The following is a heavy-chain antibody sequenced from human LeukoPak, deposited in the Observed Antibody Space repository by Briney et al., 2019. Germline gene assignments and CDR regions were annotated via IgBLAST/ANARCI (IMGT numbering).Heavy chain of an antibody. CDR2: ISSSGSTI. D-gene: IGHD2/OR15-2a*01. V-gene: IGHV3-48*02. J-gene: IGHJ4*02. Sequence: GGSLRLSCAASGLTFSTYSINWVRQAPGKGLEWVSYISSSGSTIYYTDSVRGRFTVSRDNAKNSLYLQMNSLRDEDTAVYYCARGGNSPDYWGQGTLVTVSS. CDR3: ARGGNSPDY. CDR1: GLTFSTYS.